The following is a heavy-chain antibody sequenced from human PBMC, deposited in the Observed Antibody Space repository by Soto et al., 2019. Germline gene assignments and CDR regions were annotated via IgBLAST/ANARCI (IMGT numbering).Heavy chain of an antibody. CDR1: GGTFSSYA. J-gene: IGHJ4*02. V-gene: IGHV1-69*01. Sequence: QVPLVQSGAEVKKPGSSVKVSCKASGGTFSSYAISWVRQAPGQGLEWMGGIIPIFGTANYAQKFQGRVTITADESTSTAYMELSSLRSEDTAVYYCARAGSPGSRYYFDYWGQGTLVTVSS. D-gene: IGHD3-10*01. CDR2: IIPIFGTA. CDR3: ARAGSPGSRYYFDY.